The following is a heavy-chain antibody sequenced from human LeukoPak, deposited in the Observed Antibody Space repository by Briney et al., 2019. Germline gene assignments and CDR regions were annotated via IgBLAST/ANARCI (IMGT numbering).Heavy chain of an antibody. Sequence: SVKVSCTASGGTFSSYAISWVRQAPGQGLEWMGGIIPIFGTANYAQKFQGRVTITADESTSTAYMELSSLRSEDTAVYYCARDRATANAFDIWGQGTMVTVSS. V-gene: IGHV1-69*13. CDR1: GGTFSSYA. CDR3: ARDRATANAFDI. D-gene: IGHD5-12*01. J-gene: IGHJ3*02. CDR2: IIPIFGTA.